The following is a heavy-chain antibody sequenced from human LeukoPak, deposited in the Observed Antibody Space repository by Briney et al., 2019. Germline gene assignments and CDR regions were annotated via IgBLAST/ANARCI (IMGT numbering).Heavy chain of an antibody. CDR1: GFTFSNYE. D-gene: IGHD2-15*01. J-gene: IGHJ3*02. Sequence: GGSLRLSCAASGFTFSNYEMNWVRQAPGKGLVWVSHIKSDGRSTTYADSVKGRFTISRDNAKNTVSLQMNSLRVEDTAVYYCARDVGRGGMIPANAFDIWGQGTMVTVSS. V-gene: IGHV3-74*01. CDR3: ARDVGRGGMIPANAFDI. CDR2: IKSDGRST.